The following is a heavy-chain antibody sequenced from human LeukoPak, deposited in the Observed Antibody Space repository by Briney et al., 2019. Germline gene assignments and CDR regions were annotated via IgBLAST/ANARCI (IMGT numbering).Heavy chain of an antibody. CDR2: ISGSGGST. Sequence: GGSLRLSCAASGFTFSSYAMSWVPQAPGKGLEWVSAISGSGGSTYYADSVKGRFTISRDNSKNTLYLQMNSLRAEDTAVYYCAKVVVVGYYFDYWGQGTLVTVSS. J-gene: IGHJ4*02. CDR3: AKVVVVGYYFDY. CDR1: GFTFSSYA. D-gene: IGHD3-22*01. V-gene: IGHV3-23*01.